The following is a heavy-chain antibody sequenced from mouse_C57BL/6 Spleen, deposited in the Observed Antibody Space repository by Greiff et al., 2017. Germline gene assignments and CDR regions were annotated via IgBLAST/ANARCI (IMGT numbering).Heavy chain of an antibody. J-gene: IGHJ2*01. CDR3: ARRGRPSDYFDD. V-gene: IGHV1-59*01. D-gene: IGHD3-1*01. Sequence: QVQLQQPGAELVRPGTSVKLSCKASGYTFTSYWMHWVKQRPGQGLEWIGVIDPSDSYTNYNQKFKGKATLTVDTSSSTAYMQLSSLTSEDSAVYYCARRGRPSDYFDDWGQGTTLTVSS. CDR2: IDPSDSYT. CDR1: GYTFTSYW.